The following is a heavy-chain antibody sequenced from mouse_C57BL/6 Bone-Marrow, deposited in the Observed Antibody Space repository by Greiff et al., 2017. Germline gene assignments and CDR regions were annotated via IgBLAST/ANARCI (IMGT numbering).Heavy chain of an antibody. V-gene: IGHV1-55*01. CDR1: GYTFTSYW. Sequence: QVQLKQPGAELVKPGASVKMSCKASGYTFTSYWITWVKQRPGQGLEWIGDIYPGSGSTNYNEKFKSKATLTVDTSSSTAYMQLSSLTSEDSAVYYCARDYGNYRNYFDYWGQGTTLTVSS. CDR2: IYPGSGST. J-gene: IGHJ2*01. D-gene: IGHD2-1*01. CDR3: ARDYGNYRNYFDY.